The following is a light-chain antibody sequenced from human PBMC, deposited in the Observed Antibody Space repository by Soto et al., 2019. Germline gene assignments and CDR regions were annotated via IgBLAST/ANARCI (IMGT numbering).Light chain of an antibody. J-gene: IGLJ1*01. CDR3: CSNAGSYPFV. CDR1: SSDVGGYNY. V-gene: IGLV2-11*01. CDR2: DAD. Sequence: QSVLTQPRSVSGSPGQSVTISCTGTSSDVGGYNYVSWYQHHTGKAPKLMIYDADKRPSGVPGRFSGSKSGNTASLTISGLQAEDEADYYCCSNAGSYPFVFGTGTKVTVL.